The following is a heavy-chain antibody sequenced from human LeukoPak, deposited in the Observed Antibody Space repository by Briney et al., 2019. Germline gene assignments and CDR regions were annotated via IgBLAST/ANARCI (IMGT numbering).Heavy chain of an antibody. Sequence: GGSLRLSCAASGFTFSSYSMTWVRQAPGKGLEWVSSINYSGTNMYYADSVKGRFTISRDNAKNSLFLQMNSLRPEDTAVCYCVTSGCSGATCYFYFDYWGQGTLVTVSS. CDR3: VTSGCSGATCYFYFDY. CDR1: GFTFSSYS. CDR2: INYSGTNM. D-gene: IGHD2-15*01. J-gene: IGHJ4*02. V-gene: IGHV3-21*01.